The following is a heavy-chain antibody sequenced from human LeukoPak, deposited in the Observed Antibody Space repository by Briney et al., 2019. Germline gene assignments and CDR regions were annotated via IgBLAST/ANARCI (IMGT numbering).Heavy chain of an antibody. J-gene: IGHJ4*02. CDR2: IHYSGRT. CDR1: GGSVSSGSCF. CDR3: ASRVGAAPTYYFDY. Sequence: SETLSLTCTVSGGSVSSGSCFWSWIRQPPGKGLEWIGYIHYSGRTNYNPSLESRVTISADTSKNQSSLKLNSVTAADTAVYYCASRVGAAPTYYFDYWGQGTLVTVSS. D-gene: IGHD1-26*01. V-gene: IGHV4-61*01.